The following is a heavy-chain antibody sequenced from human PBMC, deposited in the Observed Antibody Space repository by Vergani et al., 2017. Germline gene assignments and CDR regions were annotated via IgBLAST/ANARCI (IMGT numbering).Heavy chain of an antibody. V-gene: IGHV3-15*07. Sequence: EVQLVESGGGLVKPGGSLRLSCAASGFTFSNAWMNWVRQAPGTGLEWVGRIKSKTDGGTTDYAAPVKGRFTISRDDSKNTLSLQMNSPKTEDTAVYYCTXVYWIQLMTAFYYYYMAVWGKGSTVTVSS. CDR2: IKSKTDGGTT. CDR3: TXVYWIQLMTAFYYYYMAV. D-gene: IGHD5-18*01. J-gene: IGHJ6*03. CDR1: GFTFSNAW.